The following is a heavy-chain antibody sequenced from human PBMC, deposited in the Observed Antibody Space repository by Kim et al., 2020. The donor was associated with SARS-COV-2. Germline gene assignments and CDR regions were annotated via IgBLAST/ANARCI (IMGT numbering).Heavy chain of an antibody. J-gene: IGHJ6*02. Sequence: GGSLRLSCAASGFPFSSYAMHWVRQAPGKGLEWVAVISFDGSNKYNADSVKGRFTISRDNSKNTLYLQMNSLRAEDMAVYYCARERGSGWYGFSKYAMDVWGQGTTVTVSS. V-gene: IGHV3-33*05. CDR3: ARERGSGWYGFSKYAMDV. D-gene: IGHD6-19*01. CDR2: ISFDGSNK. CDR1: GFPFSSYA.